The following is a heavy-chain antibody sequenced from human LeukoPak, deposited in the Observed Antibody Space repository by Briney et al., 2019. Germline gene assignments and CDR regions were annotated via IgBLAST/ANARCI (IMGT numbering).Heavy chain of an antibody. V-gene: IGHV4-59*02. J-gene: IGHJ6*03. CDR3: ASGGDYGYYYYMDV. Sequence: GSLRLSCAASGFTVSSNYMSWVRQAPGKGLEWIGYIYYSGSTNYNPSLKSRVTISVDTSKNQFSLKLSSVTAADTAVYYCASGGDYGYYYYMDVWGKGTTVTVSS. CDR2: IYYSGST. CDR1: GFTVSSNY. D-gene: IGHD3-16*01.